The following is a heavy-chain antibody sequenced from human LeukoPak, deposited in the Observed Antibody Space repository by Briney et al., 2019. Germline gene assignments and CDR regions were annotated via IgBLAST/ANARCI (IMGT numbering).Heavy chain of an antibody. CDR2: IKQDGSEK. J-gene: IGHJ4*02. CDR3: ARGPLDCSSGWYGVG. D-gene: IGHD6-19*01. V-gene: IGHV3-7*01. CDR1: GFTFSSYW. Sequence: PGGSLRLSCAASGFTFSSYWMSWVRQAPGKGLEWVANIKQDGSEKYYVDSVKGRFTISRDNAENSLYLQMNSLRAEDMAVYYCARGPLDCSSGWYGVGWGQGTLVTVSS.